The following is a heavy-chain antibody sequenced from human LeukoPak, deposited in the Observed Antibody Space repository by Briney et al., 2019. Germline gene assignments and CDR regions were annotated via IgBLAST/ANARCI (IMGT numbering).Heavy chain of an antibody. V-gene: IGHV3-48*01. D-gene: IGHD1-14*01. CDR1: GFTFSSYS. J-gene: IGHJ4*02. CDR3: ATSTTSFDY. Sequence: GGSLRLSCAASGFTFSSYSMNWVRQAPGKGLEWVSYISSSSSTIYYADSVKGRFTISRDNSKNTLYLQMNSLRAEDTAIYYCATSTTSFDYWGQGTLVTVSS. CDR2: ISSSSSTI.